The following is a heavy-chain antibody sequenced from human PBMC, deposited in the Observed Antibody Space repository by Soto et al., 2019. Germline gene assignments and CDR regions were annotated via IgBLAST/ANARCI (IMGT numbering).Heavy chain of an antibody. CDR2: IIPICGTA. J-gene: IGHJ4*02. CDR3: AREGTFSMVRGVGYFDY. Sequence: QVQLVQSGAEVKKPGSSVKVSCKASGGNFSSYAISWVRQAPGQGLEWMGGIIPICGTANYAQKFQGRVTITADESTSTAYMELSSLRSEDTAVYYCAREGTFSMVRGVGYFDYWGQGTLVTVSS. V-gene: IGHV1-69*01. CDR1: GGNFSSYA. D-gene: IGHD3-10*01.